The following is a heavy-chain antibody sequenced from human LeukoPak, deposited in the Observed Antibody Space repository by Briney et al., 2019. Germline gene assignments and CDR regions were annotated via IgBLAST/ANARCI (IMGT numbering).Heavy chain of an antibody. CDR3: AKDAELELGYCSTY. V-gene: IGHV3-23*01. D-gene: IGHD2-2*01. CDR2: ISGSSGST. Sequence: GGSLRLSCAASGFTFSSYAMIWVRQAPGKGLEWVSAISGSSGSTYYPDSVKGRFTISRDNSKNTLHLQMNSLRAEDTAVYYCAKDAELELGYCSTYWGQGTLVTVSS. CDR1: GFTFSSYA. J-gene: IGHJ4*02.